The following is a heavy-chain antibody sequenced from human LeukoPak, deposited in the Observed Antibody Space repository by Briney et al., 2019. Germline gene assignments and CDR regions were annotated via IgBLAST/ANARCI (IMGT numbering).Heavy chain of an antibody. CDR3: ARDIEAAGLFLDY. CDR2: IKYDGREK. J-gene: IGHJ4*02. Sequence: GWSLRLSCAASGFTLRRYWITCVRQAPGKGVERGDNIKYDGREKDYMESVKGRVTISRDNAKNSLYLQMNSLRAEDTAVYYCARDIEAAGLFLDYWGQGTLVTVSS. D-gene: IGHD6-13*01. CDR1: GFTLRRYW. V-gene: IGHV3-7*01.